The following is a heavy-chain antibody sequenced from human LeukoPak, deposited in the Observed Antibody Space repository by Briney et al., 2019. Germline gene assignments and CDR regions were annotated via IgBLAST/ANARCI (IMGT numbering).Heavy chain of an antibody. J-gene: IGHJ4*02. CDR2: IIPIFGTA. CDR1: GGTFSSYA. D-gene: IGHD3-10*01. CDR3: AGVGVKIGRYGSGSYYDY. Sequence: ASAKVSCKASGGTFSSYAISWVRQAPGQGLEWMGGIIPIFGTANYAQKFQGRVTITADESTSTAYMELSSLRSEDTAVYYCAGVGVKIGRYGSGSYYDYWGQGTLVTVSS. V-gene: IGHV1-69*13.